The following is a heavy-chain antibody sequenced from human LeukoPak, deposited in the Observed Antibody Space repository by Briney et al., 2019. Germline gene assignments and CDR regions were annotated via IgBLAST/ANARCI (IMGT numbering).Heavy chain of an antibody. V-gene: IGHV1-46*01. CDR3: ARGGRSGYYPPGVDD. D-gene: IGHD3-3*01. J-gene: IGHJ4*02. Sequence: GASVKVSCKASGYTFTSYYMHWVRQAPGQGLEWMGIINPSGGSTSYAQKFQGRVTMTRDMSTSTVYMELSSLRSEDTAVYYCARGGRSGYYPPGVDDWGQGTLVTVSS. CDR1: GYTFTSYY. CDR2: INPSGGST.